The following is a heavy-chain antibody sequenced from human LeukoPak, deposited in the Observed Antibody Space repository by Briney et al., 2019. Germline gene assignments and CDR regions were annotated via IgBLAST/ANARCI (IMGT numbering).Heavy chain of an antibody. V-gene: IGHV3-30*04. Sequence: PGGSLRLSCAASGFTFSSYAMHWVRQAPGKGLEWVAVISYDGSNKYYADSVKGRFTISRDNSKNTLYLQMNSLRAEDTAVYYCAKSPRDYWGQGTLVTVSS. CDR3: AKSPRDY. CDR2: ISYDGSNK. CDR1: GFTFSSYA. J-gene: IGHJ4*02.